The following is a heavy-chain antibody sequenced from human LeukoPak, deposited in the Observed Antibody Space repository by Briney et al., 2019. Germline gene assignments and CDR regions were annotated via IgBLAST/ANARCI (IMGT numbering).Heavy chain of an antibody. CDR3: AKGIYSSGWSYFDY. V-gene: IGHV3-23*01. CDR2: LSGSGITT. CDR1: GFTFSNSA. J-gene: IGHJ4*01. Sequence: GGSLRLSCAASGFTFSNSAMSWVRQAPGKGLEWVSTLSGSGITTYYADSVRGRFTISRDNSKNTLYLQMNSLRAEDTAVYYCAKGIYSSGWSYFDYWGHGTLVTVSS. D-gene: IGHD6-19*01.